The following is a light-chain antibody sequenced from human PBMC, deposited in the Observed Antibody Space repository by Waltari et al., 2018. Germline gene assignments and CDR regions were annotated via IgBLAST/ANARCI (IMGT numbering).Light chain of an antibody. CDR2: AES. J-gene: IGKJ3*01. Sequence: DIQMTQSPSSVSASVGDRVTITCRASQGISSWLAWYQQKQGTAPNLLIYAESDFQSGGTSRCSGGGSGTDVTLSISTLQPEDFATYYCQQANSFPLTFGPGTKVEIK. CDR1: QGISSW. V-gene: IGKV1D-12*01. CDR3: QQANSFPLT.